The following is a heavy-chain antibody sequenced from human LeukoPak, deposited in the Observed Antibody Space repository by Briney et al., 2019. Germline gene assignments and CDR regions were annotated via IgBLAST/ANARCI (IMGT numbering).Heavy chain of an antibody. CDR3: ARVGPYSGSYYGLEEDY. CDR2: INQSGTT. V-gene: IGHV4-34*01. Sequence: SETLSLTCAVYGGSFSDSYWSWIRQTPGKGLEWIGEINQSGTTNYNPSLKSRLAMSVDTSKNQFSLRLTSVTAADTAVYYCARVGPYSGSYYGLEEDYWGQGTLVTVSS. D-gene: IGHD1-26*01. J-gene: IGHJ4*02. CDR1: GGSFSDSY.